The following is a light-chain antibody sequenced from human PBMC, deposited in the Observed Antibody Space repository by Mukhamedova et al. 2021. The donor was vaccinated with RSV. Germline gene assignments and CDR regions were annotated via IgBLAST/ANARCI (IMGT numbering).Light chain of an antibody. CDR2: ANT. V-gene: IGLV3-21*02. CDR1: GTKG. J-gene: IGLJ3*02. Sequence: GTKGVQWYQQKSGQAPVLVVYANTDRSSGIPERMSGSNSGDTATLTITRVDAGDEADYYCQVWDRGSDHWVFVGGTKLTV. CDR3: QVWDRGSDHWV.